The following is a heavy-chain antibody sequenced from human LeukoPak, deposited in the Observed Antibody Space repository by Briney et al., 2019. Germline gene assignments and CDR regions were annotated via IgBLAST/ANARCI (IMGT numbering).Heavy chain of an antibody. D-gene: IGHD2-2*01. CDR1: GGSISSGDYY. CDR2: IYYSGST. J-gene: IGHJ4*02. Sequence: PSETLSLTCTVSGGSISSGDYYWSWIRQPPGKGLEWIGYIYYSGSTYYNPSLKSRVTISVDTSKNQLSLKLSSVTAADTAVYYCARVVVPAALHFDYWGQGTLVTVSS. V-gene: IGHV4-30-4*01. CDR3: ARVVVPAALHFDY.